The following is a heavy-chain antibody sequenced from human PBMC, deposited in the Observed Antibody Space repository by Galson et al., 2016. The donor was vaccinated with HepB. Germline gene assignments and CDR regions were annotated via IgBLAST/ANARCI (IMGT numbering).Heavy chain of an antibody. Sequence: SETLSLTCSVSGVSLSHYHWNWIRQSPVKGLEWIGYIFSIATTNYNPSLQSRISISVDTSKNQFSLTLRSVTAADTAVYYCARDRPGAGAFDIWGRGTMVTVSS. J-gene: IGHJ3*02. CDR3: ARDRPGAGAFDI. CDR1: GVSLSHYH. D-gene: IGHD1-26*01. CDR2: IFSIATT. V-gene: IGHV4-59*01.